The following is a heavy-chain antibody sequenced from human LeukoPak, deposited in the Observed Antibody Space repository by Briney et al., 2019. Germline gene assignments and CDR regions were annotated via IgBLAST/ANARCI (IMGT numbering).Heavy chain of an antibody. J-gene: IGHJ4*02. D-gene: IGHD2-8*01. CDR2: INHSGST. V-gene: IGHV4-34*01. Sequence: SETLSLACAVYGGSFNGYYWSWIRQPPGKGLTWIGEINHSGSTKYNPSLKSRLTISVDTSKNQFSLKLSSVTAADTAVYYCARLAALMAFDYWGQGSLVTVSS. CDR1: GGSFNGYY. CDR3: ARLAALMAFDY.